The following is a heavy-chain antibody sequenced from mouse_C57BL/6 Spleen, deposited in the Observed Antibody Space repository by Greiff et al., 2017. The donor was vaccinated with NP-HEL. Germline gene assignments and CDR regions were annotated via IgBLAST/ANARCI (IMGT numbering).Heavy chain of an antibody. V-gene: IGHV1-53*01. J-gene: IGHJ1*03. CDR2: INPSNGGT. Sequence: QVQLQQSGTELVKPGASVKLSCKASGYTFTSYWMHWVKQRPGQGLEWIGNINPSNGGTNYNEKFKSKATLTVDKSSSTAYMQLSSLTSEDSAVYYCARSDWGGFYWYFDVWGTGTTVTVSS. D-gene: IGHD4-1*01. CDR3: ARSDWGGFYWYFDV. CDR1: GYTFTSYW.